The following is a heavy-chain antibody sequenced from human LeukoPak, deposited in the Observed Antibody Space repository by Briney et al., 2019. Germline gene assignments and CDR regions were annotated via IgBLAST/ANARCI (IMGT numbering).Heavy chain of an antibody. CDR2: IQRGGNEK. CDR1: GFTFSSYW. J-gene: IGHJ4*02. Sequence: HAGGSLRLSCAASGFTFSSYWMSWVRQAPGKGLEWVANIQRGGNEKYYVNSVKGRFTISRDNAKNSLYLQMNSLRVDDTGVYYCARLRTYEIDYWGQGTLVTVSS. D-gene: IGHD5-12*01. CDR3: ARLRTYEIDY. V-gene: IGHV3-7*01.